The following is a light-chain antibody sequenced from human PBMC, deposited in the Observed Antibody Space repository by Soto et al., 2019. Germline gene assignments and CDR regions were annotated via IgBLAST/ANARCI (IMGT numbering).Light chain of an antibody. Sequence: QSALTQPASVSGSPGQSITISCTGTSSDVGGYNYVSWYQHHPGKAPKVMIYDVSNRPSGVSNRFSGPKSGKRASLTISGPQAEDEADYYCSSYTISSTLVLGGGTKLTVL. V-gene: IGLV2-14*03. CDR1: SSDVGGYNY. CDR2: DVS. J-gene: IGLJ2*01. CDR3: SSYTISSTLV.